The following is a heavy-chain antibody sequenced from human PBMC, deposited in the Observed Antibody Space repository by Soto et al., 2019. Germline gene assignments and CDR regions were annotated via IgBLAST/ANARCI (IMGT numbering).Heavy chain of an antibody. Sequence: QVQLVESGGGVVQPGTSLRLSCAASGLNFRGYGFHWVRQAPGKGLDWVAVNWDEGSKKFYADSVKGRFTFSRDDSRNTLFLQITILIDEDTAKHYCVTEGRKTGARCFGYFKYWGQGNLVTVSS. CDR3: VTEGRKTGARCFGYFKY. J-gene: IGHJ4*02. D-gene: IGHD6-25*01. CDR1: GLNFRGYG. CDR2: NWDEGSKK. V-gene: IGHV3-33*01.